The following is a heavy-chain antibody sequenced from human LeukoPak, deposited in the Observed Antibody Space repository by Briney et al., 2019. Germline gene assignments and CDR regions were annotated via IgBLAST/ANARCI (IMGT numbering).Heavy chain of an antibody. J-gene: IGHJ4*02. CDR2: FDPEDGET. D-gene: IGHD3-22*01. CDR3: ATVYYDSSGHPSFFDY. Sequence: GASVKVSCKVSGYTLTELSMHWVRQAPGKGLEWMGGFDPEDGETIYAQKFQGRVTMTEDTSTDTAYMELSSLRSEDTAVYYCATVYYDSSGHPSFFDYWGQGTLVTVSS. V-gene: IGHV1-24*01. CDR1: GYTLTELS.